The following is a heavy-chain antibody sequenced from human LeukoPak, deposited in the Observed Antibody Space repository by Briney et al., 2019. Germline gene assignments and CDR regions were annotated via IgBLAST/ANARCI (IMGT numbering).Heavy chain of an antibody. V-gene: IGHV3-30-3*01. D-gene: IGHD3-22*01. CDR1: GFTFSSYA. Sequence: GGSLRLSCAASGFTFSSYAVHWVRQAPGKGLEWVAVTSYDGSNKYYADSVKGRFTISRDNSKNTLYLQMNSLRAEDTAVYYCAKAPTNYDSSGYAYYFDYWGQGTLVTVSS. CDR3: AKAPTNYDSSGYAYYFDY. CDR2: TSYDGSNK. J-gene: IGHJ4*02.